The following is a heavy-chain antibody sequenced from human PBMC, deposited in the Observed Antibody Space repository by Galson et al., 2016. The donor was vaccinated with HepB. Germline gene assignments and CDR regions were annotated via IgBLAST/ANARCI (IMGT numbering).Heavy chain of an antibody. CDR1: GFMLSKYW. CDR3: VRVDVGYDLYYIMGDRYYGMDV. Sequence: LRLSCAASGFMLSKYWMHWVRQPPGKGLVWVSRMNSDGSRTDYADSVKGRFTISRDNAKNKLYLQMNRLRAEDTAVYYCVRVDVGYDLYYIMGDRYYGMDVWGQGTTVTVSS. V-gene: IGHV3-74*01. CDR2: MNSDGSRT. J-gene: IGHJ6*02. D-gene: IGHD3-10*01.